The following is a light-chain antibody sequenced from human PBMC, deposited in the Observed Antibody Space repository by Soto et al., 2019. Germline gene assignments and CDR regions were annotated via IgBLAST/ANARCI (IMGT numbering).Light chain of an antibody. V-gene: IGKV3-15*01. J-gene: IGKJ1*01. CDR2: GAS. CDR1: QTVSIT. Sequence: PGDSATLSCRASQTVSITSLTWYQQKPGQAPRLLIFGASKRATGIPDRFSGGGSGAEYTLTISSLQSEDFATYYCQHYNSYSEAFGQGTKVDIK. CDR3: QHYNSYSEA.